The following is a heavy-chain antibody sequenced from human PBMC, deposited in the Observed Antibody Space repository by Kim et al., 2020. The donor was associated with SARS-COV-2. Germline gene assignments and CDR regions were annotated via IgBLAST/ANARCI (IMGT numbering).Heavy chain of an antibody. V-gene: IGHV3-11*01. J-gene: IGHJ1*01. CDR3: TTSPTVVTN. CDR2: GTAK. Sequence: GTAKSYADSVKGRFTFSRDTAKNSVYLQMDSLKAEDTAVYYCTTSPTVVTNWGQGTPVFVSS. D-gene: IGHD4-4*01.